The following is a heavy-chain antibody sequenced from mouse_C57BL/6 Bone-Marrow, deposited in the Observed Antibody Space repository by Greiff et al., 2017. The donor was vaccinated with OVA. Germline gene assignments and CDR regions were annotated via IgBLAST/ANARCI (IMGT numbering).Heavy chain of an antibody. J-gene: IGHJ2*01. CDR1: GFTFSSYG. V-gene: IGHV5-6*01. Sequence: EVKLMESGGDLVKPGGSLKLSCAASGFTFSSYGMSWVRQTPDKRLEWVATISSGGSYTYYPDSVKGRITISRDNAKNTLYLQMSSLKSEDTAMYYCARQEGHYYWGQGTTLTVSS. D-gene: IGHD1-2*01. CDR2: ISSGGSYT. CDR3: ARQEGHYY.